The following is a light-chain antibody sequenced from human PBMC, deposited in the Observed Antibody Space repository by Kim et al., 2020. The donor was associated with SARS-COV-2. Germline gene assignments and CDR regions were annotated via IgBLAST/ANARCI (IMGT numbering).Light chain of an antibody. Sequence: GQSITLSCTGTNSDIGAYNYVFWYQQHPGEAPKLMIFDAINRPSGVSDRFSGSKSGNTASLTISGLQAEDEADYYCSSYTTRRTWVFGGGTQLTVL. J-gene: IGLJ2*01. CDR3: SSYTTRRTWV. V-gene: IGLV2-14*03. CDR1: NSDIGAYNY. CDR2: DAI.